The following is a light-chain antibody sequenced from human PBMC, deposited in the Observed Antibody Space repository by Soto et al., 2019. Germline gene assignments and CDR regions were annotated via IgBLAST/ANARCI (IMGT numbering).Light chain of an antibody. V-gene: IGLV2-23*01. Sequence: QSVLTQAASVSGSPGQSITMSCAGASSDVGSYNLVSWYQQYPGKAPKLIIYEGNKRPSGVSNRFSGSGSGNTASLTISGLPAEDAADYYCCSYTGSSTSFGGGTKLTVL. CDR2: EGN. CDR3: CSYTGSSTS. CDR1: SSDVGSYNL. J-gene: IGLJ3*02.